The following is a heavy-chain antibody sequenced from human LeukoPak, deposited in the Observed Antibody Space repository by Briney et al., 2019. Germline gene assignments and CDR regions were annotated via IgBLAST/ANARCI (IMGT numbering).Heavy chain of an antibody. CDR3: TRDRRDRDYYYNYYNIDL. D-gene: IGHD5-24*01. CDR2: INPSGGST. CDR1: GYAYTSYY. J-gene: IGHJ6*03. Sequence: ASVKFSCKASGYAYTSYYMHWVRHAPGQGLELMGIINPSGGSTSYAQKFQGRVTMTRYTSTSTVYMELSSLRSAERTVYYCTRDRRDRDYYYNYYNIDLCYKGSTVTVSS. V-gene: IGHV1-46*01.